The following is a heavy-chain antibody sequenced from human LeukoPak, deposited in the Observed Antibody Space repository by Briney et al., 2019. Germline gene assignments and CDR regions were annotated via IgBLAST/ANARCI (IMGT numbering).Heavy chain of an antibody. D-gene: IGHD3-22*01. CDR1: GFTFDDYA. CDR2: ISWNSGST. CDR3: AKASRSAYYYAFDI. Sequence: PGRSLRLSCAASGFTFDDYAMHWVRQAPGKGLEWVSGISWNSGSTGYADSVKGRFTISRDNAKNSLYLQMSSLRAEDTALYYCAKASRSAYYYAFDIRGQGTMVTVST. J-gene: IGHJ3*02. V-gene: IGHV3-9*01.